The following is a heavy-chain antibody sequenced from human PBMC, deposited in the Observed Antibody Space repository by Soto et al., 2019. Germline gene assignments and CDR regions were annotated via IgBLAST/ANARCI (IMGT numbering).Heavy chain of an antibody. V-gene: IGHV1-18*01. CDR2: ISAYNGNT. CDR1: GYTFTSYS. D-gene: IGHD5-18*01. CDR3: ARDVGYGLIDY. J-gene: IGHJ4*02. Sequence: QVQLVQSGAEVKKPGASVKVSCKASGYTFTSYSISWVRQATGQGLEGMGWISAYNGNTYHARTLQGRVTMTTDTSTSTAYTELRSLRSDDTAVYYCARDVGYGLIDYWGQGTLVTVSS.